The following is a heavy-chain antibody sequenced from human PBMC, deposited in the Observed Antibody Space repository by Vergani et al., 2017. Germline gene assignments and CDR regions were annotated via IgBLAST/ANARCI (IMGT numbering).Heavy chain of an antibody. Sequence: EVQLLESGGALVQPGKSLRLSCAASGFIFSSYAMTWVRQAPGKGLEWVSSISASDGNTYYADSVKGRVTISRDKSKNTLYLQMNSLRAEDTAVYYCARVKVGATSFDYWGQGTLVTVSS. V-gene: IGHV3-23*01. J-gene: IGHJ4*02. CDR2: ISASDGNT. D-gene: IGHD1-26*01. CDR3: ARVKVGATSFDY. CDR1: GFIFSSYA.